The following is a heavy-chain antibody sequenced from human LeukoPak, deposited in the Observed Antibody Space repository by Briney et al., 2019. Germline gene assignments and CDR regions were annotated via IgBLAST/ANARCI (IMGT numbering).Heavy chain of an antibody. Sequence: SETLSLTCTVSGGPISSYYWSWIRQPPGKGLEWIGYIYYSGSTNYNPSLKTRVTISVDTSKNQFSLKLSSVTAADTAVYYCARHGGYSYGPFDYWGQGTLVTVSS. CDR3: ARHGGYSYGPFDY. J-gene: IGHJ4*02. V-gene: IGHV4-59*08. D-gene: IGHD5-18*01. CDR1: GGPISSYY. CDR2: IYYSGST.